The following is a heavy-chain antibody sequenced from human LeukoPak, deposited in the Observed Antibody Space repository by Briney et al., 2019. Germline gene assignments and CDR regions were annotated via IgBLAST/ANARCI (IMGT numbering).Heavy chain of an antibody. CDR2: FYTSGST. Sequence: TLSLTCTVSGGSISSRSYYWSWIRQPAGKGLEWIGRFYTSGSTNYNPSLKSRVTISVDTSKNQFSLRLSSVTAADTAVYYCARDEWELSFDYWGQGALVTVSS. CDR3: ARDEWELSFDY. D-gene: IGHD1-26*01. CDR1: GGSISSRSYY. J-gene: IGHJ4*02. V-gene: IGHV4-61*02.